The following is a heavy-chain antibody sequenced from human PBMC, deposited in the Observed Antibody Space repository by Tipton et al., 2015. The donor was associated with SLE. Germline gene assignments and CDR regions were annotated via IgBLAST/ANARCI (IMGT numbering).Heavy chain of an antibody. J-gene: IGHJ6*03. CDR2: INSDGSTT. Sequence: SLRLSCAASGVTFSSYWMHWVRQAPGKGLVWVSRINSDGSTTNYADSVKGRFTISRDNAKNSLYLQMSSLRAEDTAVYYCARLLLKPSRCMDVWGKGTTVTVSS. V-gene: IGHV3-74*01. CDR3: ARLLLKPSRCMDV. D-gene: IGHD2-15*01. CDR1: GVTFSSYW.